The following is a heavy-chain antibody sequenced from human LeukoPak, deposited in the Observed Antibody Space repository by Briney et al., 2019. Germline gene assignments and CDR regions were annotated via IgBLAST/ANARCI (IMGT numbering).Heavy chain of an antibody. Sequence: ASVKVSCKASGGTFNSYAISWVRQAPGQGLEWMGGIIPIFGTTNYAQTFQGRVTMTRDMSTSTVYMELSSLRSEDTAVYYCARVHHYFDIAFDYWGQGTLVTVSS. CDR3: ARVHHYFDIAFDY. CDR1: GGTFNSYA. J-gene: IGHJ4*02. CDR2: IIPIFGTT. D-gene: IGHD3-22*01. V-gene: IGHV1-69*05.